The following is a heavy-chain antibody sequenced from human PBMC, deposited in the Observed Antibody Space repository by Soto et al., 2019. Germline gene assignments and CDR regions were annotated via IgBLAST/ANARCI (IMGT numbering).Heavy chain of an antibody. V-gene: IGHV3-7*01. CDR1: GFTFSSFW. CDR2: INQDGSEK. CDR3: ASMGVIVLLPAATIDS. Sequence: PGGSLRLSCAASGFTFSSFWMSWVRQAPGKGLEWVANINQDGSEKYFVDSVKGRFTISRDNARNSLYLQMSSLRDEDTAVYYCASMGVIVLLPAATIDSWGQGTLVTVSS. J-gene: IGHJ4*02. D-gene: IGHD2-2*01.